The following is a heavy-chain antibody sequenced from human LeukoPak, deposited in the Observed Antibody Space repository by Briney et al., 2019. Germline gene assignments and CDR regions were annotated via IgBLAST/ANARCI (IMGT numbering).Heavy chain of an antibody. CDR2: ISGNGGRT. CDR3: AKVRDLDTVLGRFDN. D-gene: IGHD5-18*01. V-gene: IGHV3-23*01. J-gene: IGHJ5*02. Sequence: GGSLRLSCAASGFTFSSYAMSWVRQAPGKGLEWVSVISGNGGRTYYADSVKGRFTIPRDNSKNTLYLQMNSLRAEDTAVYYCAKVRDLDTVLGRFDNWGQGTLVTVSS. CDR1: GFTFSSYA.